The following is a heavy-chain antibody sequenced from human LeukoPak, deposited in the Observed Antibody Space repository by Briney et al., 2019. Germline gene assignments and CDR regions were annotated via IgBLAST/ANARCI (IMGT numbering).Heavy chain of an antibody. CDR3: ARKTDHQTGGDY. CDR2: IYSGGST. Sequence: GGSLRLSCAASGFRVSRNYMTWVRQAPGEGLEWVSLIYSGGSTSYADSVKGRFTISRDNSKNTLYLQMNSLRAEDTAVYYCARKTDHQTGGDYWGQGTLVTVSS. D-gene: IGHD1-1*01. V-gene: IGHV3-66*01. CDR1: GFRVSRNY. J-gene: IGHJ4*02.